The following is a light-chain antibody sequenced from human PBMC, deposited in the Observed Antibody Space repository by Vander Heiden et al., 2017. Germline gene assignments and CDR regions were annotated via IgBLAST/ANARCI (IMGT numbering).Light chain of an antibody. CDR2: AAS. Sequence: DIKMTQSPSSLSASVGDRVTITCRASQSISSYLNWYQQKPGKAPKLLIYAASSLQSGVPSRFSGSGSGTDFTLTISSLQPEDFATYYCQQSYSTPNTFGQGTKLEIK. V-gene: IGKV1-39*01. J-gene: IGKJ2*01. CDR1: QSISSY. CDR3: QQSYSTPNT.